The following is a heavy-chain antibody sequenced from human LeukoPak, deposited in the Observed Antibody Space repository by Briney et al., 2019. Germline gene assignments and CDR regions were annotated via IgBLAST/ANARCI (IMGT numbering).Heavy chain of an antibody. Sequence: PGGSLRLSCAASGFTFSNYAMSWVRQAPGKGLEWVAVISYDGSNKYYADSVKGRFTISRDNSKNTLYLQMNSLRAEDTAVYYCAKALDYWGQGTLVTVSS. J-gene: IGHJ4*02. CDR1: GFTFSNYA. CDR2: ISYDGSNK. CDR3: AKALDY. V-gene: IGHV3-30*18.